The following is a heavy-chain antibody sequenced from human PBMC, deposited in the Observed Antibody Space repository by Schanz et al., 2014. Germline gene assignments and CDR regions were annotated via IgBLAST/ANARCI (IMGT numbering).Heavy chain of an antibody. D-gene: IGHD2-15*01. CDR2: FNDGGVNK. V-gene: IGHV3-23*01. Sequence: EVHLLESGGGLVEPGGSLRLSCATSGFSLDIFAVSWVRQAPGKGLEWVSSFNDGGVNKYYADSVKGRFTISRDNAKISLFLHLISLTAAAAAVYYCARNSGSGGQNWYFDLWGRGTLVTVSS. CDR3: ARNSGSGGQNWYFDL. CDR1: GFSLDIFA. J-gene: IGHJ2*01.